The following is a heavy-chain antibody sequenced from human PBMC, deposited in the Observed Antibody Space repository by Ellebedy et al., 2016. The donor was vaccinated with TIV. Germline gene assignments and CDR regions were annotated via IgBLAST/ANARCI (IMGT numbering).Heavy chain of an antibody. Sequence: GESLKISCAAPGFTFSSYWMSWVRQAPGKGLEWVANINQDGSETYHVDSLKGRFTISRDNAKNSLFLQTNSLGADDTAVYYCATDGSYGDYRSPTHAFELWGQGTLVTVSS. D-gene: IGHD4-17*01. CDR1: GFTFSSYW. J-gene: IGHJ3*01. CDR2: INQDGSET. V-gene: IGHV3-7*01. CDR3: ATDGSYGDYRSPTHAFEL.